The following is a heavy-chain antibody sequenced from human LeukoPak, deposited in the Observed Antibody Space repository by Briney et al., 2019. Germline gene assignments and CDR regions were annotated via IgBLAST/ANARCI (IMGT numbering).Heavy chain of an antibody. D-gene: IGHD3-22*01. CDR2: INPSGGTT. V-gene: IGHV1-46*01. J-gene: IGHJ3*01. CDR3: AREGLGSAYYHDAFDV. Sequence: GASVKVSCKASGYTFTNYYMRWVRQAPGQGLAWMGIINPSGGTTSHAQKFQGRVTMTRDTSTSTLYMELSSLRPDDTAVYYCAREGLGSAYYHDAFDVWGQGTMVTVSS. CDR1: GYTFTNYY.